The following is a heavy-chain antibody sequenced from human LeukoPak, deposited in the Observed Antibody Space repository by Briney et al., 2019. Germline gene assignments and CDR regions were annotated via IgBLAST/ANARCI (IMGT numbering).Heavy chain of an antibody. CDR2: IKQDGSEK. V-gene: IGHV3-7*03. CDR1: GFTFSSYS. Sequence: LTGGSLRLSRAASGFTFSSYSMNWVRQAPGKGLEWVANIKQDGSEKYYVDSVKGRFTISRDNAKNSLYLQMNSLRAEDTAVYYCATRGVIDYWGQGTLVTVSS. CDR3: ATRGVIDY. D-gene: IGHD3-3*01. J-gene: IGHJ4*02.